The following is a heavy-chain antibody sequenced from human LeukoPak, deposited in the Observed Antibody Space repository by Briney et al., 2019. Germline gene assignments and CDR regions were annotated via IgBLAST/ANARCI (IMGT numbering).Heavy chain of an antibody. CDR3: AKAPGSSGNSPDCFGY. D-gene: IGHD3-22*01. CDR1: GFTFRNYA. V-gene: IGHV3-23*01. Sequence: GGSLRLSCAASGFTFRNYAMSWVRQAPGKGLEWLSHISGSGGSTDYADSVKGRFTISRDNFKNTLYLQMNSLRAEDTAIYYCAKAPGSSGNSPDCFGYWGQGTLVTVSS. CDR2: ISGSGGST. J-gene: IGHJ4*02.